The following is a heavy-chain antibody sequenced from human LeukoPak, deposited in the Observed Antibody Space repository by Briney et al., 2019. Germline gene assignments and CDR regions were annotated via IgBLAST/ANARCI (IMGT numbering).Heavy chain of an antibody. CDR1: GFTFSSYA. D-gene: IGHD3-3*01. J-gene: IGHJ5*02. CDR3: ARKRIDFWSGYPTLNWFDP. CDR2: ISGSGGST. V-gene: IGHV3-23*01. Sequence: PGGSLRLSCAASGFTFSSYAMSWVRQAPGKGLEWVSAISGSGGSTYYADSVKGRFTISRDNSKNTLYLQMNSLRAEDTAVYYCARKRIDFWSGYPTLNWFDPWGQGTLVTVSS.